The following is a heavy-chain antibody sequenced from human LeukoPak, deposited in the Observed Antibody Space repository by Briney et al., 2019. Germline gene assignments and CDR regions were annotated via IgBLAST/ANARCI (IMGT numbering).Heavy chain of an antibody. CDR2: ISYDGSNK. CDR3: ARGGDGNRRDFDY. CDR1: GFTFSSYA. D-gene: IGHD5-24*01. V-gene: IGHV3-30*04. Sequence: GGSLRLSCAASGFTFSSYAMSWVRQAPGKGLEWEAVISYDGSNKYYADSVKGRFTISRDNSKNTLYLQMNSLRAEDTAVYYCARGGDGNRRDFDYWGQGTLVTVSS. J-gene: IGHJ4*02.